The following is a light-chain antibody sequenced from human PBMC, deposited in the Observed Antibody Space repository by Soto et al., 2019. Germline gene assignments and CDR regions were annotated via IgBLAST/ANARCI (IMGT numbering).Light chain of an antibody. CDR3: CSYAGSSTS. J-gene: IGLJ3*02. V-gene: IGLV2-23*01. Sequence: QSALTQPASVSGSPGQSITISCTGTSSDVGSYNLVSWYQQHPGKAPKLMIYEGSKRPSGVSNRFSGSKSGNTASLTISGLQAEDDADYYCCSYAGSSTSFGGGTKLTVL. CDR2: EGS. CDR1: SSDVGSYNL.